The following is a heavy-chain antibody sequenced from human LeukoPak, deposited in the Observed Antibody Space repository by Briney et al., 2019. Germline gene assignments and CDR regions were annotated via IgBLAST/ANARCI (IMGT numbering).Heavy chain of an antibody. J-gene: IGHJ4*02. V-gene: IGHV3-23*01. CDR3: VRIYGYFDY. Sequence: GGSLRLSCAASGFSFSTYAMSWVRQAPGKGLEWVSSISGSGTTTYYADSVRGRFTFSRDSSKNTLYLQMNNLRAEDTAVYYCVRIYGYFDYWGQGTLVTVSS. D-gene: IGHD5-18*01. CDR1: GFSFSTYA. CDR2: ISGSGTTT.